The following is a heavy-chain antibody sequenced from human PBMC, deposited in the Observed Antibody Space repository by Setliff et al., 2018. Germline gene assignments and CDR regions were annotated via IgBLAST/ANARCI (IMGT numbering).Heavy chain of an antibody. CDR1: GGTFSDYY. V-gene: IGHV4-34*01. J-gene: IGHJ4*02. D-gene: IGHD6-6*01. CDR3: ARGRNVAARLLDS. Sequence: PSETLSLTCAAYGGTFSDYYWTWIRQPPGKGLEWVGEINHRGSTNYNPSLKSRVTISVDTSKDQFSLKLISMTAADTAVHYCARGRNVAARLLDSWGQGTLVTVSS. CDR2: INHRGST.